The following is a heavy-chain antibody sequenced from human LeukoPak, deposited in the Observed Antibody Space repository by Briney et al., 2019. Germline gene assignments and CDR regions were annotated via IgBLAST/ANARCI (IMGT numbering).Heavy chain of an antibody. CDR2: IIPIFGTA. Sequence: SVKVSCKASGGTFSSYAISWVRQAPGQGLECMGGIIPIFGTANYAQKFQGRVTITADESTSTAYMELSSLRSEDTAVYYCARESPYYDSSGYYSGHFDYWGQGTLVTVSS. CDR1: GGTFSSYA. J-gene: IGHJ4*02. D-gene: IGHD3-22*01. CDR3: ARESPYYDSSGYYSGHFDY. V-gene: IGHV1-69*01.